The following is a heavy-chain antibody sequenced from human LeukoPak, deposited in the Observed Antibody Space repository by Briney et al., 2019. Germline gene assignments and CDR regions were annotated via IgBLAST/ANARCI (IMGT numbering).Heavy chain of an antibody. CDR1: GYSFTTYW. J-gene: IGHJ4*02. CDR2: IYPRDSDT. CDR3: ARANRDGHNQNFDH. D-gene: IGHD5-24*01. V-gene: IGHV5-51*01. Sequence: GESLKISCKASGYSFTTYWIGWGRQMPGKGLERMGIIYPRDSDTRYSPSFQGQVTISADNSSSTAYLQLRSLKASDTAMYYCARANRDGHNQNFDHWGQGTLVSVSS.